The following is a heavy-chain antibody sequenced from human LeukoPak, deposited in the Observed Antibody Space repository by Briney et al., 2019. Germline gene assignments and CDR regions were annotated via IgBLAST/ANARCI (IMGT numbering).Heavy chain of an antibody. CDR2: INHSGST. CDR3: ARALNSSGWYDY. Sequence: SETLSLTCAVYGGSFSGYYWSWIRQPPEKGLEWIGEINHSGSTNYNPSLKSRVTISVDTSKNQFSLKLSSVTAADTAVYYCARALNSSGWYDYWGQGTLVTVSS. D-gene: IGHD6-19*01. J-gene: IGHJ4*02. V-gene: IGHV4-34*01. CDR1: GGSFSGYY.